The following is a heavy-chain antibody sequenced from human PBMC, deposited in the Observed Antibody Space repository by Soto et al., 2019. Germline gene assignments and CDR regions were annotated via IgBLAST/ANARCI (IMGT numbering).Heavy chain of an antibody. J-gene: IGHJ4*02. CDR3: ARDWDFWSGYWGY. V-gene: IGHV3-48*02. CDR2: ISSRSSTI. D-gene: IGHD3-3*01. Sequence: GGSLRLSCAASGFTFSSYSMNWVRQAPGKGLEWVSYISSRSSTIDYADSVKGRFTISRDNAKNSLYLQMNSLRDEDTAVYYCARDWDFWSGYWGYWGQGTLVTVSS. CDR1: GFTFSSYS.